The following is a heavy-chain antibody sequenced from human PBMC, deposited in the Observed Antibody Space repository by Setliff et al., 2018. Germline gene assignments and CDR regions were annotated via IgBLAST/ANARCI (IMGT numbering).Heavy chain of an antibody. Sequence: SETLSLTCTVSGGSIRSGNDLWSWLRQSPGKGLEWIAYISAYTGRAYYNPSLQSRAALSADTSKSQFSLRLTSVTAADTAAYYCAREGIDPVSSDAFDIWGQGRMVTVSS. J-gene: IGHJ3*02. V-gene: IGHV4-30-4*01. CDR2: ISAYTGRA. CDR3: AREGIDPVSSDAFDI. CDR1: GGSIRSGNDL.